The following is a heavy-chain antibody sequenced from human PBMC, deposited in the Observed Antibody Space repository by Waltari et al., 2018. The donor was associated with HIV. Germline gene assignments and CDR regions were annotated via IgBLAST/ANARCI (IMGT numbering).Heavy chain of an antibody. CDR3: TRASAADLDF. Sequence: LVESRGGVLQHGRSLSISCAAPVYTFRSYAMHWDRQAPGEVLEWLAVISDDGTNKYYADSVNDRFIIYRDNAQNTLDLQMFSLRPEDTAVYYCTRASAADLDFWGQGTLVTVSS. CDR1: VYTFRSYA. CDR2: ISDDGTNK. V-gene: IGHV3-30-3*01. D-gene: IGHD2-2*01. J-gene: IGHJ4*02.